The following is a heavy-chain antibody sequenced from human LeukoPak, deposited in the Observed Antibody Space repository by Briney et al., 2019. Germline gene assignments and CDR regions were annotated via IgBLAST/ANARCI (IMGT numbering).Heavy chain of an antibody. CDR3: AKGGYSSSWYAMDV. Sequence: GGSLRLSCAASGFTFSSYAMSWVRQIPGKGLERVSGINGNGANTYYADSVKGRFTISRDNSKNTLYLQMNSLRAEDTAVYYCAKGGYSSSWYAMDVWGKGTTVTISS. CDR2: INGNGANT. V-gene: IGHV3-23*01. J-gene: IGHJ6*03. D-gene: IGHD6-13*01. CDR1: GFTFSSYA.